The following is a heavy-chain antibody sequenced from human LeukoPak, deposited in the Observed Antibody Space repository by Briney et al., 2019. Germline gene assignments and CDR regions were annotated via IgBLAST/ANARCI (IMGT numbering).Heavy chain of an antibody. J-gene: IGHJ4*02. D-gene: IGHD1-14*01. Sequence: ASVKVSCKASGYTFTDYYLYWVRRAPGQGLEWMGWINPNSGGTNYAQTFQGRVTMTRDTSITTAYLELSRLRSDDTAVYYCARIGYNHYFDYWGQGTLVTVSS. CDR3: ARIGYNHYFDY. V-gene: IGHV1-2*02. CDR2: INPNSGGT. CDR1: GYTFTDYY.